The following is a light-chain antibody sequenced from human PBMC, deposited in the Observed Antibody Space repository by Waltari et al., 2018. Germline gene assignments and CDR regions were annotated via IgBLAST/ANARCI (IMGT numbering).Light chain of an antibody. Sequence: DIYLTQSPSFLSASVGDRVTITCWASQDIHSYLAWYQLRPGQAPRLIIYVASKLQSGVPSRFSGSGTGTDFTLTISGLQPEDFATYYCQHLNSYPLNFGGGTKVEIK. CDR1: QDIHSY. J-gene: IGKJ4*01. CDR3: QHLNSYPLN. CDR2: VAS. V-gene: IGKV1-9*01.